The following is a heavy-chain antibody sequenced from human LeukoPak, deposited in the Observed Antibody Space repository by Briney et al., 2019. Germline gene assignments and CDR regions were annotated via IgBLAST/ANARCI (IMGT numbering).Heavy chain of an antibody. CDR2: ISAYNGNT. D-gene: IGHD6-19*01. Sequence: ASVKVSCKASGYTFTSYGISWVRQAPGQGLEWMGWISAYNGNTNYAQKLQGRVTMTTDTSTSTAYMELRSLRSDDTAVYYCARDTYSSGWARENWFDPWGQGTLVTVSS. J-gene: IGHJ5*02. CDR1: GYTFTSYG. CDR3: ARDTYSSGWARENWFDP. V-gene: IGHV1-18*01.